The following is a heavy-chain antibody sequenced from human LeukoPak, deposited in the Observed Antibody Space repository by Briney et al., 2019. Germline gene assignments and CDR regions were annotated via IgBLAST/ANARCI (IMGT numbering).Heavy chain of an antibody. D-gene: IGHD6-19*01. CDR2: IYHSGST. J-gene: IGHJ4*02. CDR3: ARESSGWRPIDY. Sequence: SETLSLTCTVSGYSISSGYYWGWIRQPPGKGLEWIGGIYHSGSTYYNPSLKSRVTISVDTSKNQFSLKLSSVTAADTAVYYCARESSGWRPIDYWGQGTLVTVSS. V-gene: IGHV4-38-2*02. CDR1: GYSISSGYY.